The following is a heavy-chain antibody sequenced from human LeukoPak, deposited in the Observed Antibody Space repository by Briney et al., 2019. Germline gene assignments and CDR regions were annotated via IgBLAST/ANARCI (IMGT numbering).Heavy chain of an antibody. Sequence: GGSLRLSCAASGFTFSIYAMQWVRQAPGKGLEWVAVIPYDGRNKYCADSVKGRFTISRDNTRNTLYLQMNSLRVEDTAVYYCARDVGWDSSLVTTTRSDYWGQGTLVTVSS. CDR2: IPYDGRNK. CDR1: GFTFSIYA. D-gene: IGHD1-1*01. CDR3: ARDVGWDSSLVTTTRSDY. J-gene: IGHJ4*02. V-gene: IGHV3-30*04.